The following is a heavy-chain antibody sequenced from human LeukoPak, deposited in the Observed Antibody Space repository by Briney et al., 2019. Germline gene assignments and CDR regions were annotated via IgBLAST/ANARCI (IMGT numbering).Heavy chain of an antibody. V-gene: IGHV3-11*01. J-gene: IGHJ4*01. CDR1: GFTFSDYY. CDR2: ISSSGTTI. D-gene: IGHD1-1*01. CDR3: SRGEAGTTFLDY. Sequence: GGSLRLSCAASGFTFSDYYMSWIPQAPGRGLEWVSYISSSGTTIYYADSVKGRFTISRDNAKNSLYLQMISLRAEDTAVYYCSRGEAGTTFLDYWGHGTLVTVSS.